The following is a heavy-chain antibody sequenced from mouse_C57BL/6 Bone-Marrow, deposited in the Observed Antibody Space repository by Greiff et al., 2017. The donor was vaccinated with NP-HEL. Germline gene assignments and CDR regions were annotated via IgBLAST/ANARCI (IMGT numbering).Heavy chain of an antibody. Sequence: VQGVESGAELARPGASVKLSCKASGYTFTSYGISWVKQRTGQGLEWIGEIYPRSGNTYYNEKFKGKATLTADKSSSTAYMELRSLTSEDSAVYFCAREGGIRYFDVWGTGTTVAVSS. J-gene: IGHJ1*03. CDR2: IYPRSGNT. V-gene: IGHV1-81*01. CDR3: AREGGIRYFDV. CDR1: GYTFTSYG.